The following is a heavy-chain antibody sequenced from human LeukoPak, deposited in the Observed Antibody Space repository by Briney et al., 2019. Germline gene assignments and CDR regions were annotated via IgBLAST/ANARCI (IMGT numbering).Heavy chain of an antibody. CDR2: MNPNSGNT. J-gene: IGHJ4*02. V-gene: IGHV1-8*03. Sequence: ASVKVSCKASGYTFTSYDINWVRQATGQGLEWMGWMNPNSGNTGYAQKFQGRVTITRDTSISTAYMELSSLRSEDTAVYYCARVRSSTLAKGDYFDYWGQGTLVTVSS. CDR1: GYTFTSYD. D-gene: IGHD6-13*01. CDR3: ARVRSSTLAKGDYFDY.